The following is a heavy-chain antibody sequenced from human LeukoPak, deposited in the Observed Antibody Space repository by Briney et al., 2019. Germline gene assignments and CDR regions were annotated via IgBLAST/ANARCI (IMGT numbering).Heavy chain of an antibody. J-gene: IGHJ3*02. V-gene: IGHV4-34*01. CDR2: INHSGST. CDR1: GGSCSGYY. Sequence: SETLSLTCAVYGGSCSGYYWSWIRQPPGKGLEWIGEINHSGSTNYNPSLKSRVTISVDTSKNQFSLKLSSVTAADTAVYYCASPRLGGAFDIWGQGTMVTVSS. CDR3: ASPRLGGAFDI. D-gene: IGHD7-27*01.